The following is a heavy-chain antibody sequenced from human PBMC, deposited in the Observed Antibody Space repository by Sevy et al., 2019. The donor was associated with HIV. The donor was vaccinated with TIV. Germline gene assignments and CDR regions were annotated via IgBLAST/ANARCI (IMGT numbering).Heavy chain of an antibody. D-gene: IGHD6-19*01. CDR3: ARGQAYSSGWGDYYYYYGMDV. Sequence: GESLKISCAASGFTFSSYWMHWVRQAPGKGLVWVSRINSDGSSTSYADSVKGRFTISRDNAKNTLYLQMNSLRAEETAVYYCARGQAYSSGWGDYYYYYGMDVWGQGTTVTVS. CDR1: GFTFSSYW. CDR2: INSDGSST. V-gene: IGHV3-74*01. J-gene: IGHJ6*02.